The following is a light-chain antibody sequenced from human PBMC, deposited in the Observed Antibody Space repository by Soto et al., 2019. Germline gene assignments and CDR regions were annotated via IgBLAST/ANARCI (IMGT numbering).Light chain of an antibody. J-gene: IGKJ3*01. CDR2: GAS. V-gene: IGKV3-20*01. Sequence: EIVLTQSPATLSLSPGERATLSCRASQSVSSSYLAWYQQKPGQAPRLLIYGASGRATGIPHRFRGSGSGTDFTLTISRLEPEDFEVYYCQQYGSSPSLTFGPGTKVDIK. CDR3: QQYGSSPSLT. CDR1: QSVSSSY.